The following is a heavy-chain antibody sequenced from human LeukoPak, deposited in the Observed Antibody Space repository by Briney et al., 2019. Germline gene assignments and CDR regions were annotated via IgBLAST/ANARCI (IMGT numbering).Heavy chain of an antibody. CDR1: GFTFSRHW. J-gene: IGHJ4*02. CDR3: TRVGYIDEGIDY. Sequence: GGSLRLSCAASGFTFSRHWMHWVRQAPGKGLEWVANIKQDGSKKSYVDSVKGRFTISRDNAKNSLYLQMNSLRAEDTAIYYCTRVGYIDEGIDYWGQGTLVTVSS. CDR2: IKQDGSKK. V-gene: IGHV3-7*04. D-gene: IGHD5-24*01.